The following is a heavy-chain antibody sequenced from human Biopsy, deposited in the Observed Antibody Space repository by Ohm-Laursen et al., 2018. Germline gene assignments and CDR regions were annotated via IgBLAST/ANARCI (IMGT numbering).Heavy chain of an antibody. Sequence: ASVKVSCKASGYVFINYLEHWVRQAPGQGLEWMGKINPSGGTVAYAHKFQGRVSMTRDTSTSTIYMDLSSLRSEDTALYYCTRDIGPWGDYSFEYWGQGTLVTVSS. CDR3: TRDIGPWGDYSFEY. V-gene: IGHV1-46*01. CDR1: GYVFINYL. D-gene: IGHD4-11*01. J-gene: IGHJ4*02. CDR2: INPSGGTV.